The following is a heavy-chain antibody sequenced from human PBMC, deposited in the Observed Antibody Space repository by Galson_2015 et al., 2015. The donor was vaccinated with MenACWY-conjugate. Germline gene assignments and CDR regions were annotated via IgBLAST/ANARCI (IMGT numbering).Heavy chain of an antibody. CDR3: ATQLRDGYNLEAFDI. D-gene: IGHD5-24*01. Sequence: SETLSLTCTVSGGSISSYYWSWIRQPPGKGLEWIGYIYYSGSTNYNPSLKSRVTISVDTSKNQFSLKLSSVTAADTAVYYCATQLRDGYNLEAFDIWGQGTMVTVSS. V-gene: IGHV4-59*01. CDR2: IYYSGST. J-gene: IGHJ3*02. CDR1: GGSISSYY.